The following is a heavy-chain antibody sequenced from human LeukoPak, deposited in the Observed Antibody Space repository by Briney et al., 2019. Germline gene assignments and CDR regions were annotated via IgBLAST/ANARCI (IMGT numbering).Heavy chain of an antibody. J-gene: IGHJ3*02. Sequence: GGSLRLSCAASGFTFSDYYMSWIRQAPGKGLEWVSYISSSGSTIYYADSVKGRFTISRDNAKNSLYLQMNSLRAEDTAVYYCARAYRPDYYDSSGYFTGYAFDIWGQGTMVTVSS. CDR3: ARAYRPDYYDSSGYFTGYAFDI. V-gene: IGHV3-11*04. D-gene: IGHD3-22*01. CDR1: GFTFSDYY. CDR2: ISSSGSTI.